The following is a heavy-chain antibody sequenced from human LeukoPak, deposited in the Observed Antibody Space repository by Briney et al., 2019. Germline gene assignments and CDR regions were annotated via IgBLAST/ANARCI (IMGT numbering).Heavy chain of an antibody. V-gene: IGHV4-59*01. CDR3: ARGGSTGTNHNWFDP. D-gene: IGHD1-1*01. CDR2: IYYSGST. J-gene: IGHJ5*02. Sequence: KPSETLSLTCTVSGGSISSYYWSWIRQPPGKGLEWIGCIYYSGSTNYNPSLKSRVTISVDTSKNQYSLKLSSVTAADTAVDYCARGGSTGTNHNWFDPWGQGTLVTVSS. CDR1: GGSISSYY.